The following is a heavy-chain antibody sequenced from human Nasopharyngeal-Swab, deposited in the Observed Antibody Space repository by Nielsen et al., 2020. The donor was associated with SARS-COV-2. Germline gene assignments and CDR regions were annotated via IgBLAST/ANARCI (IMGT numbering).Heavy chain of an antibody. CDR3: ARDLAVGATTQNYFDY. Sequence: GESLKISCAVSGFTFSSYGMHWVRQAPGKGLEWVAVIWYDGSNKYYADSVKGRFTISRDNSKNTLYLQMNSLRAEDTAVYYCARDLAVGATTQNYFDYWGQGTLVTVSS. D-gene: IGHD1-26*01. CDR1: GFTFSSYG. CDR2: IWYDGSNK. V-gene: IGHV3-33*08. J-gene: IGHJ4*02.